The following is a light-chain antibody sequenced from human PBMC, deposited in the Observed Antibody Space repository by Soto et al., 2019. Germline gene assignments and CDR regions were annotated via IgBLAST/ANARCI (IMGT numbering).Light chain of an antibody. V-gene: IGKV4-1*01. Sequence: DIVMTQSPDSLAVSLGERATINCKSSQSVLYSSNNKNYLAWYQQKPGQPPKLLIYWASTRESGVPDRFSGSGSGTDFTLTISSLQAEDVAVYYCQQYYSTPHTFGQGTKVESK. CDR2: WAS. J-gene: IGKJ1*01. CDR1: QSVLYSSNNKNY. CDR3: QQYYSTPHT.